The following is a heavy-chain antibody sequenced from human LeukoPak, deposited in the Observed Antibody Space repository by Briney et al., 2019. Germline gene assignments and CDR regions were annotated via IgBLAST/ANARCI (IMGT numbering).Heavy chain of an antibody. J-gene: IGHJ4*02. V-gene: IGHV4-4*07. CDR3: ARHTIRGYDVSTFDY. Sequence: VKPSETLSLTCTVSGGSMSSYYWSWIRQPAGRGLEWIGRIYNSEITNYNPSLRSRVTMSLDTSKNRFSLRLSSVTAADTAVYYCARHTIRGYDVSTFDYWGQGTLVTVSS. CDR2: IYNSEIT. D-gene: IGHD5-12*01. CDR1: GGSMSSYY.